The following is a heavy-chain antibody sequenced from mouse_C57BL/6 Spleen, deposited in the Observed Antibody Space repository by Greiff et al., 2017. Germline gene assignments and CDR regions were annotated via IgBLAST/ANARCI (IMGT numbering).Heavy chain of an antibody. V-gene: IGHV1-82*01. D-gene: IGHD2-1*01. J-gene: IGHJ2*01. CDR1: GYAFSSSW. CDR2: IYPGDGDT. Sequence: QVQLQQSGPELVKPGASVKISCKASGYAFSSSWMNWVKQRPGKGLEWIGRIYPGDGDTNYNGKFKGKATLTADKSSSTAYMQLSSLTSEDSAVYFCARNRYGNYFDYWGQGTTLTVSS. CDR3: ARNRYGNYFDY.